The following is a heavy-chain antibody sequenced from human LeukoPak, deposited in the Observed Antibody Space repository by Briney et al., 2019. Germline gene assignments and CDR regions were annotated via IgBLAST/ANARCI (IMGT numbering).Heavy chain of an antibody. CDR2: INPNSGGT. V-gene: IGHV1-2*06. J-gene: IGHJ4*02. CDR1: GYTFTGYY. Sequence: VASVRVSCKASGYTFTGYYMHWVRQAPGQGLEWMGRINPNSGGTNYAQKFQGRVTMTRDTSISTAYMELSRLRSDDTAVYYCAREGGDGYNYVDYWGQGTLVTVSS. CDR3: AREGGDGYNYVDY. D-gene: IGHD5-24*01.